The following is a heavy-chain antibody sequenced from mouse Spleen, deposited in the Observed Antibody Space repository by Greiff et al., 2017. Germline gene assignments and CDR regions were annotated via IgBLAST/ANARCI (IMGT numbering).Heavy chain of an antibody. V-gene: IGHV2-6-4*01. Sequence: VHLVESGPGLVAPSQSLSITCTVSGFSLTSYGVDWVRQPPGKGLEWLGMIWGGGSTDYNSALKSRLSISKDNSKSQVFLKMNSLQTDDTAMYYCARNDYEFAYWGQGTLVTVSA. CDR3: ARNDYEFAY. CDR2: IWGGGST. CDR1: GFSLTSYG. D-gene: IGHD2-4*01. J-gene: IGHJ3*01.